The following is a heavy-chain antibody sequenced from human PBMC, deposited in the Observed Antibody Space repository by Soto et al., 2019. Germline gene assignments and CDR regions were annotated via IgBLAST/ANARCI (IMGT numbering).Heavy chain of an antibody. CDR3: ESTSEGGLIVIPFFDY. V-gene: IGHV3-23*01. D-gene: IGHD3-16*02. Sequence: GGSLRLSCAAFGFTFSSYAMSWVRQAPGKGLEWVSRISGSGGTTYYADSVKGRFTISRDNSKNTLYLQMGSLRAEDTAVYYCESTSEGGLIVIPFFDYWGQGTLVTVSS. J-gene: IGHJ4*02. CDR1: GFTFSSYA. CDR2: ISGSGGTT.